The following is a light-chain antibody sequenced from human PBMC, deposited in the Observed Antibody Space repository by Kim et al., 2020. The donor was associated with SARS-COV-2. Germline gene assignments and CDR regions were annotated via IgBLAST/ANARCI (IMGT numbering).Light chain of an antibody. CDR1: QSIISSY. CDR3: QQFGNSVYT. Sequence: LSPGDMPTPSCRASQSIISSYLAWYQQTPGQAPRLLIYGASYRATGIPDRFSGSGSVTDYTLTISRLEPEDFAVYYCQQFGNSVYTFGQGTKLEI. V-gene: IGKV3-20*01. J-gene: IGKJ2*01. CDR2: GAS.